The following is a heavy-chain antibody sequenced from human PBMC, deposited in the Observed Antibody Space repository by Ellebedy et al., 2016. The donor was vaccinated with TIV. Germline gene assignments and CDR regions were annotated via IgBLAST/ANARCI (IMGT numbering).Heavy chain of an antibody. CDR2: IDSSGST. J-gene: IGHJ3*02. CDR1: GGSFSGYY. V-gene: IGHV4-34*11. D-gene: IGHD2-21*02. CDR3: ARSSISFLGVTDVFDI. Sequence: SETLSLTCAVYGGSFSGYYWSWIRRTPGQGLEWIGYIDSSGSTNYNPSLKSRVTISVDMSQMQLSLNLTSVTAADTAVYFCARSSISFLGVTDVFDIWGQGTLVTVSS.